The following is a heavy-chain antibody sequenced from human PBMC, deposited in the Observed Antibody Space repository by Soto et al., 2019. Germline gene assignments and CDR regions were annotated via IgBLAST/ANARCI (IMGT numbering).Heavy chain of an antibody. V-gene: IGHV1-3*01. J-gene: IGHJ4*02. CDR3: ATPIVAFY. D-gene: IGHD5-12*01. Sequence: AAVKVSCKASGYTFTSYAIHWVRQAPGQRLEWMGWINAGNGNTKYSQKFQGRVIITRDTSAGTAYMELRSLRSEDTAVYYCATPIVAFYWGQGTLVTVSS. CDR1: GYTFTSYA. CDR2: INAGNGNT.